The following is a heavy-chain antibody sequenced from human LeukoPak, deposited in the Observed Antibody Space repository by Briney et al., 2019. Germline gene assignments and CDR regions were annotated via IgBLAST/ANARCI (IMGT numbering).Heavy chain of an antibody. J-gene: IGHJ5*02. V-gene: IGHV1-2*02. D-gene: IGHD6-13*01. CDR2: INPNSGGT. CDR3: ARAGRIAAADFLRNWFDP. Sequence: GASVKVSCKASGYTFTGYYMHWVRQTPGQGLEWMGWINPNSGGTNYAQKFQGRVTMTRDTSISTAYMELSRLRSDDTAVYYCARAGRIAAADFLRNWFDPWGQGTLVTVSS. CDR1: GYTFTGYY.